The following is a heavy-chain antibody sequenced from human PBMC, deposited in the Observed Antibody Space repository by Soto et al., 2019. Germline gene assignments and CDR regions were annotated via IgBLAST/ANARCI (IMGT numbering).Heavy chain of an antibody. D-gene: IGHD3-22*01. Sequence: GGSRRLSCAASGFTFSSYAMSWVRQAPGKGLEWVSAISGSGGSTYYADSVKGRFTISRDNSKNTLYLQMNSLRAEDTAVYYCAKGSITMIVVVIVSETYFDYWGQGTLVTVSS. J-gene: IGHJ4*02. CDR1: GFTFSSYA. CDR2: ISGSGGST. CDR3: AKGSITMIVVVIVSETYFDY. V-gene: IGHV3-23*01.